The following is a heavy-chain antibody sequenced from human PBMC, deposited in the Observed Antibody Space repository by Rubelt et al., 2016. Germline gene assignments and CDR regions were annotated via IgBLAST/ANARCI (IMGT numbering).Heavy chain of an antibody. V-gene: IGHV4-34*01. J-gene: IGHJ4*02. Sequence: QVQLQQWGAGLLKPSETLSLTCAVYGGSFSGHYWNWIRQPPGKGLEWIGEINHSGSTYYNPSLKSRVTISEDTSKNQCPRKLSAVTAADTAVYYCARVSSLRAVGSDYWGQGTQVTVSS. D-gene: IGHD1-1*01. CDR3: ARVSSLRAVGSDY. CDR2: INHSGST. CDR1: GGSFSGHY.